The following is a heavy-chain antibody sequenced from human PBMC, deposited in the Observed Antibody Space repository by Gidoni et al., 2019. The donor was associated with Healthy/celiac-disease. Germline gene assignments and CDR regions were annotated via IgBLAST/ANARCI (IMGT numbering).Heavy chain of an antibody. Sequence: QVQLVQSGAEVKKPGASVKVSCKASGYTFTGYYMHWVRQAPGQGLEWMGRINPNSGGTNYAQKFQGRVTMTRDTSISTAYMELSRLRSDDTVVYYCARGSPTHYYGSGSYLNYWGQGTLVTVSS. J-gene: IGHJ4*02. CDR1: GYTFTGYY. V-gene: IGHV1-2*05. D-gene: IGHD3-10*01. CDR2: INPNSGGT. CDR3: ARGSPTHYYGSGSYLNY.